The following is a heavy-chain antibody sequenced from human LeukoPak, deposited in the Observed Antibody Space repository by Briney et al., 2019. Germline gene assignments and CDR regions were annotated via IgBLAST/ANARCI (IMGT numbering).Heavy chain of an antibody. V-gene: IGHV3-53*01. J-gene: IGHJ6*04. Sequence: PGGSLRLSCAASGFTFSSNYLSWVRQAPGQGLEWVSVLYSGGSTYYADSVKGRFTISRDNSKNTLYLQMNSLRAEDTAVYYCARVGGSSWYDYYYYGMDVWGKGTTVTVSS. CDR1: GFTFSSNY. CDR3: ARVGGSSWYDYYYYGMDV. D-gene: IGHD6-13*01. CDR2: LYSGGST.